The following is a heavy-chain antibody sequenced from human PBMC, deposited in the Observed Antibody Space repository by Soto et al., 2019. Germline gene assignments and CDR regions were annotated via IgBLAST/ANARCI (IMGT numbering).Heavy chain of an antibody. D-gene: IGHD6-25*01. J-gene: IGHJ4*02. CDR2: IDPSDSYT. V-gene: IGHV5-10-1*01. CDR1: GYTFATYW. Sequence: GESLKISCKLSGYTFATYWISWVRQMPGKGLEWMGKIDPSDSYTKYSPPFEGHVTFSVDKSINTAYLQWSSLKASDTAMYYCARLRQRCRGGTCTPNTVPDFWGQGTRVTVSS. CDR3: ARLRQRCRGGTCTPNTVPDF.